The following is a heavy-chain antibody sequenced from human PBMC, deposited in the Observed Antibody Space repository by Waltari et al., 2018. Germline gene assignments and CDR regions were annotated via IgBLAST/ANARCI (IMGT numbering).Heavy chain of an antibody. CDR3: ARDRSGWVFDY. V-gene: IGHV4-38-2*02. J-gene: IGHJ4*02. CDR1: GYSLSSGYS. D-gene: IGHD6-19*01. CDR2: IYHSGST. Sequence: QVQLQEAGPGLVKPSETLAATRTVSGYSLSSGYSWAWIRQPPGKGLEWIGSIYHSGSTYYNPSLKSRVTISVDTSKNQFSLKLSSVTAADTAVYYCARDRSGWVFDYWGQGTLVTVSS.